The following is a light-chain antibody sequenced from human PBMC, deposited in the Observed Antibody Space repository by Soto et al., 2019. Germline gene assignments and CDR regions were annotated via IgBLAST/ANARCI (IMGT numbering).Light chain of an antibody. J-gene: IGKJ1*01. Sequence: GDRVTITCRASQSVGISLAWYQQKPGKAPNLLIYKASSLESGVPSRFSGSGSGAEFTLTISSLQPDDFATYYCQQYSLYPWTFDQGTKVE. CDR3: QQYSLYPWT. V-gene: IGKV1-5*03. CDR1: QSVGIS. CDR2: KAS.